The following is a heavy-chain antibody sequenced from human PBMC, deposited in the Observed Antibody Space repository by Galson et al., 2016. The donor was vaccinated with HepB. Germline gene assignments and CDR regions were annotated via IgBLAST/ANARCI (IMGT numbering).Heavy chain of an antibody. D-gene: IGHD2-2*01. CDR3: AADPSSCTSTFCYWPRSY. CDR1: GSTFSSSA. J-gene: IGHJ4*02. V-gene: IGHV1-58*02. Sequence: PVKVSCKVSGSTFSSSAIQWVRQARGQRLQRTGWIVVGSGNADYAEKFQQTATITRDRSTNTAHMVLTSPPSKDTAVYYWAADPSSCTSTFCYWPRSYGGQGTLVTVSS. CDR2: IVVGSGNA.